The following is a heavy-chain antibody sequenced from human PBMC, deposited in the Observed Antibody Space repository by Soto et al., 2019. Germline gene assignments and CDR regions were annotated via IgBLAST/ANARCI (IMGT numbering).Heavy chain of an antibody. CDR2: IYYSGST. Sequence: SETLSLPCTVSGGSIRSGGYYWSWIRQHPGKGLEWIGYIYYSGSTYYNPSLKSRVTISVDTSKNQFSLKLSSVTAADTAVYYCARGHRDYVPFDYWGQGTLVTVSS. V-gene: IGHV4-31*03. CDR3: ARGHRDYVPFDY. D-gene: IGHD4-17*01. J-gene: IGHJ4*02. CDR1: GGSIRSGGYY.